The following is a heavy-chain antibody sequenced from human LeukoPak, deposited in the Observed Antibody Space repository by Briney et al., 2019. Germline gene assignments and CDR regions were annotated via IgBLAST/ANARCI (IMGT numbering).Heavy chain of an antibody. D-gene: IGHD6-13*01. CDR1: GYTFTSYG. Sequence: ASVKVSCKASGYTFTSYGISWVRQAPGQGLEWMGWISAYNGNTNYAQKLQGRVTMTTDTSTSTAYMELRSLRSDDTAVYYCARDGAAAGRAEYFQHWGQGTLVTVSS. CDR3: ARDGAAAGRAEYFQH. J-gene: IGHJ1*01. CDR2: ISAYNGNT. V-gene: IGHV1-18*01.